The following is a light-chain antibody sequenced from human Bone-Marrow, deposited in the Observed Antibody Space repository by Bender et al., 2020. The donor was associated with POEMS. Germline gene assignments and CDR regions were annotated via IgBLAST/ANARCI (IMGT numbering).Light chain of an antibody. J-gene: IGLJ2*01. V-gene: IGLV2-14*01. CDR2: EVY. CDR3: FSYAGSDNFVI. Sequence: QSALTQPASVSGSPGQSITISCTGTSSDVGGYDYVSWSQQRPGKAPNLILYEVYNRPSGVSNRFSGSKSGNTASLTISGLQAEDGADYYCFSYAGSDNFVIFGGGTKVTVL. CDR1: SSDVGGYDY.